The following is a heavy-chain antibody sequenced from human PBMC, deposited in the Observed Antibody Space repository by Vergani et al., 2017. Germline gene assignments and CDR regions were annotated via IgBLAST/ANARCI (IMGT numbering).Heavy chain of an antibody. CDR1: GGSISSSSYY. J-gene: IGHJ4*02. D-gene: IGHD3-10*01. CDR2: IYYSGST. V-gene: IGHV4-39*01. CDR3: ARRTTMVRGVLEIARYYFDY. Sequence: QLQLQESGPGLVKPSETLSLTCTVSGGSISSSSYYLGSIRQPPGKGLEWIGSIYYSGSTYYNPSLKSRVTISVDTSKNQFSLKLSSVTAADTAVYYCARRTTMVRGVLEIARYYFDYWGQGTLVTVSS.